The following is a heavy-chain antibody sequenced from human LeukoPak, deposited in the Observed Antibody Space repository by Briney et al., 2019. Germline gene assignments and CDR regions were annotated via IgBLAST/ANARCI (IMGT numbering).Heavy chain of an antibody. CDR1: GGTFSSYA. J-gene: IGHJ4*02. CDR2: FDPEDGET. V-gene: IGHV1-24*01. Sequence: ASVKVSCKASGGTFSSYAISWVRQAPGQGLEWMGGFDPEDGETIYAQKFQGRVTMTEDTSTDTAYMELSSLRSEDTAVYYCATDAPIDHWGQGTLVTVSS. CDR3: ATDAPIDH.